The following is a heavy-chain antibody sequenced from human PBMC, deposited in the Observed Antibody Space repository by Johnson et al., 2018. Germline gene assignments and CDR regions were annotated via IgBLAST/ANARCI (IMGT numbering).Heavy chain of an antibody. CDR2: IGAGSRHK. V-gene: IGHV3-23*01. D-gene: IGHD5/OR15-5a*01. J-gene: IGHJ4*02. Sequence: VQLQESGGGLAQPGGSLTLSCAASGFTFRNFAMNWVRQAPGKGPEWVSHIGAGSRHKDYTDSVKGRFTISRDDSRNTLYLQMNSLRVEDTAVYYCSKDQFPNNGVYDPFEYWGQGVLVTVSS. CDR3: SKDQFPNNGVYDPFEY. CDR1: GFTFRNFA.